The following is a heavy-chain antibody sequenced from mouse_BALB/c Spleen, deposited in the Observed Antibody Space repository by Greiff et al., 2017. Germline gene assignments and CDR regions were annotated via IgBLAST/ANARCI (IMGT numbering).Heavy chain of an antibody. CDR3: ARRGNYKGYAMDY. V-gene: IGHV1S81*02. CDR2: INPSNGRT. CDR1: GYTFTSYW. D-gene: IGHD2-1*01. J-gene: IGHJ4*01. Sequence: VQLQQPGAELVKPGASVKLSCKASGYTFTSYWMHWVKQRPGQGLEWIGEINPSNGRTNYNEKFKSKATLTVDKSSSTAYMQLSSLTSEDSAVYYCARRGNYKGYAMDYWGQGTSVTVSS.